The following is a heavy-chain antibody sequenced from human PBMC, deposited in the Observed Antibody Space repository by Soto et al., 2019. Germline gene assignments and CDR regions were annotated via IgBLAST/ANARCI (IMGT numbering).Heavy chain of an antibody. CDR2: IWYDGSNK. V-gene: IGHV3-33*01. CDR3: ARDTTLVHWYFDL. Sequence: GGSLRLSCAASGFTFSSYGMHWVRQAPGKGLEWVAVIWYDGSNKYYADSVKGRFTISRDNSKNTLYLQMNSLRAEDTAVYYCARDTTLVHWYFDLWGRGTLVTVSS. D-gene: IGHD3-10*02. J-gene: IGHJ2*01. CDR1: GFTFSSYG.